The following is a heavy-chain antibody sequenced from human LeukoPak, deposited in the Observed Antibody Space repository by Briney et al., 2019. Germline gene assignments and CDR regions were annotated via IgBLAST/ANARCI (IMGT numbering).Heavy chain of an antibody. CDR3: ARDKRYCSGGSCYGVLDY. CDR1: GFTVSSNY. Sequence: GGSLRLSCAASGFTVSSNYMSWVRQAPGKGLEWVSVIYSGGSTYYADSVKGRFTISRDNSKNTLYLQMNSLRAEDTAVYYCARDKRYCSGGSCYGVLDYWGQGTLVTVSS. D-gene: IGHD2-15*01. CDR2: IYSGGST. J-gene: IGHJ4*02. V-gene: IGHV3-53*05.